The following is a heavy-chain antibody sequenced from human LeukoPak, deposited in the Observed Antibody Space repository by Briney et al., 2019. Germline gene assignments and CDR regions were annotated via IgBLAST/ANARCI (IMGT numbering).Heavy chain of an antibody. CDR1: GYTFTSYG. Sequence: EASVTVSCKGSGYTFTSYGISWVRQAPGQGGEWMGWISAYNGNTNYAQKLQGRVTMTTDTSTSTAYMELRSLRSDDTAVYYCARVARYYDSSGYYYNYWGQGTLVTVSS. CDR3: ARVARYYDSSGYYYNY. D-gene: IGHD3-22*01. V-gene: IGHV1-18*01. J-gene: IGHJ4*02. CDR2: ISAYNGNT.